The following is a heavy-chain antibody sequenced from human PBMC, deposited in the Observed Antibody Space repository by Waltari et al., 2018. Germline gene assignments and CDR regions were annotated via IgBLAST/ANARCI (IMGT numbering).Heavy chain of an antibody. CDR3: ASPAGYYYDSSGYPFDY. CDR2: IYYSGST. Sequence: QLQLQESGPGLVKPSETLSLTCTVSGGSISSSSYYWGWIRQPPGKGLAWIGSIYYSGSTYYNPSLKSRVTISVDTSKNQFSLKLSSVTAADTAVYYCASPAGYYYDSSGYPFDYWGQGTLVTVSS. CDR1: GGSISSSSYY. J-gene: IGHJ4*02. D-gene: IGHD3-22*01. V-gene: IGHV4-39*07.